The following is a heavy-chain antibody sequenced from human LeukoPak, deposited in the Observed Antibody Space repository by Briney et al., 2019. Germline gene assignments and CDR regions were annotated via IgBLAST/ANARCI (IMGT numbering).Heavy chain of an antibody. Sequence: GGSLILSCAASGFTFSSYKMNWVRQAPGKGLEWVSHITSSGSTIFYADSVKGRFTISRDNAKNSLYLQMNSLRAEDTAVYYCARESGSYYGIDYWGQGTLVTVSS. V-gene: IGHV3-48*03. D-gene: IGHD1-26*01. CDR3: ARESGSYYGIDY. J-gene: IGHJ4*02. CDR1: GFTFSSYK. CDR2: ITSSGSTI.